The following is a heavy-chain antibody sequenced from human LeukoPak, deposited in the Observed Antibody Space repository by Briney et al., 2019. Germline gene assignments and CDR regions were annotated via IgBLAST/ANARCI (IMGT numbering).Heavy chain of an antibody. J-gene: IGHJ5*01. D-gene: IGHD6-13*01. CDR1: GYTFPSYY. Sequence: ASVKVSCKASGYTFPSYYMHWVGQAPGQGLEWMGIINPSGGSTSYSQKFQGRGNMTKEMSTSTVYMELRSLRSDDTAVYYCARRTGSSWYANWFDSWGQGTLVTVSS. CDR2: INPSGGST. V-gene: IGHV1-46*01. CDR3: ARRTGSSWYANWFDS.